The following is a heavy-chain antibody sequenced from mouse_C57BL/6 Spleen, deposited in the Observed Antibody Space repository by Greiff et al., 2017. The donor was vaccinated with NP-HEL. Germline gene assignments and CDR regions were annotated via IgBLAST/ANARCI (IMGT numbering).Heavy chain of an antibody. V-gene: IGHV5-6*01. CDR1: GFTFSSYG. CDR3: ARRVKDYFDY. CDR2: ISSGGSYT. Sequence: EVQLVESGGDLVKPGGSLKLSCAASGFTFSSYGMSWVRQTPDKRLEWVATISSGGSYTYYPDSVKGRFTISRDNAKNTLYLQISSLKSEDTAMYYCARRVKDYFDYWGQGTTLTVSA. J-gene: IGHJ2*01.